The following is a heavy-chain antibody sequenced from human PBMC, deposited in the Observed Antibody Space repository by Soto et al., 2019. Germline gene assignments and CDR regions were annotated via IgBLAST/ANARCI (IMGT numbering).Heavy chain of an antibody. D-gene: IGHD2-21*01. CDR2: ISYDGINK. J-gene: IGHJ6*02. Sequence: SVGSLRLSCAASGFSFSAHGMHWVRQAPGKGLEWVAVISYDGINKDYADSVEGRLTISRDNSKNTLYLQLDSLRIDDTGIYYCAKDGGGGYQPPNYYYYGLDVWGQGTTVTVSS. V-gene: IGHV3-30*18. CDR3: AKDGGGGYQPPNYYYYGLDV. CDR1: GFSFSAHG.